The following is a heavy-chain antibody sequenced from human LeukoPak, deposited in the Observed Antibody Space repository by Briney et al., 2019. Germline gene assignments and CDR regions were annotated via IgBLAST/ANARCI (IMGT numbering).Heavy chain of an antibody. CDR1: GFTFDDYG. CDR3: ARDKAVAGSIDAFDI. Sequence: PGGSLRLSCAASGFTFDDYGMSWVRQAPGKGLEWVSGINWNGGSTGYADSVKGRFTISRGNAKNSLYLQMNSLRAEDTALYHCARDKAVAGSIDAFDIWGQGTMVTVSS. CDR2: INWNGGST. D-gene: IGHD6-19*01. V-gene: IGHV3-20*01. J-gene: IGHJ3*02.